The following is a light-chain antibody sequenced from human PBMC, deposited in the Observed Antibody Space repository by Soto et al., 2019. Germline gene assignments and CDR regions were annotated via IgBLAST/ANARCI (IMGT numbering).Light chain of an antibody. CDR2: GTS. CDR3: QQYNNRPV. V-gene: IGKV3-15*01. Sequence: THTPATLSPSAFYTATISFRSSQSVGNNLAWYQQKPGPAPRLLIHGTSTRATGIPARFSGSGSGTEFTLTISSLQSEDFAVYYCQQYNNRPVFGQGTKVDI. CDR1: QSVGNN. J-gene: IGKJ1*01.